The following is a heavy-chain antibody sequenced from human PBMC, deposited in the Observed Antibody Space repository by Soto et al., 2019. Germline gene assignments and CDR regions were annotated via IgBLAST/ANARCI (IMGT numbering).Heavy chain of an antibody. CDR3: AKRLNYYDSSGYYYGDYYYGMDV. J-gene: IGHJ6*02. Sequence: EVQLLESGGGLVQHGGSLRLSCAASGFTFSSYAMSWVRQAPGKGLEWVSAISGSGGSTYYADSVKGRFTISRDNSKNTLYLQMNSLRAEDTAVYYCAKRLNYYDSSGYYYGDYYYGMDVWGQGTTVTVSS. CDR2: ISGSGGST. CDR1: GFTFSSYA. D-gene: IGHD3-22*01. V-gene: IGHV3-23*01.